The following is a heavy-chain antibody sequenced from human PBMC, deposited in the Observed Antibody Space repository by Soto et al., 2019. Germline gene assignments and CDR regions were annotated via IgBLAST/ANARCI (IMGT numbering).Heavy chain of an antibody. J-gene: IGHJ4*02. V-gene: IGHV4-39*01. CDR1: GGSISSSSYY. D-gene: IGHD2-2*01. CDR3: ARSFLSTNFDY. CDR2: IYYSGST. Sequence: SETLSLTCTVSGGSISSSSYYWGWIRQPPGKGLEWIGSIYYSGSTYYNPSLKSRVTISVDTSKNQFSLKLSSVTAADTAVYYCARSFLSTNFDYWGQGTLVTVSS.